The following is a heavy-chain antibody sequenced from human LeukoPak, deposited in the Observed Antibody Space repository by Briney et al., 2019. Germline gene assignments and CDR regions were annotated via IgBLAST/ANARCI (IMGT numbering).Heavy chain of an antibody. CDR2: ISSSGSTI. CDR1: GFTFSSFG. V-gene: IGHV3-48*04. CDR3: ARVYSSGWTY. Sequence: GGSLKLSCAASGFTFSSFGMNWVRQAPGKGLEWVSYISSSGSTIYYADSVKGRFTISRDNAKKSLYLQMNSLRAEDTAVYYCARVYSSGWTYWGQGTLVTVSS. D-gene: IGHD6-19*01. J-gene: IGHJ4*02.